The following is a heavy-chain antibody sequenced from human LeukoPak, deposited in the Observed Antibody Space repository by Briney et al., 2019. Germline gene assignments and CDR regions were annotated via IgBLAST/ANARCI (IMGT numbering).Heavy chain of an antibody. CDR1: GYTFTGYY. Sequence: GASVKVSCKASGYTFTGYYMHWVRQAPGQGLEWMGWINPNSGGTNYAQKFQGRVTMTRDTSISTAYMELSRLRSADTAVYYCARDFGDPYCSSTSCYRVNWFDPWGQGTLVTVSS. D-gene: IGHD2-2*01. CDR2: INPNSGGT. J-gene: IGHJ5*02. V-gene: IGHV1-2*02. CDR3: ARDFGDPYCSSTSCYRVNWFDP.